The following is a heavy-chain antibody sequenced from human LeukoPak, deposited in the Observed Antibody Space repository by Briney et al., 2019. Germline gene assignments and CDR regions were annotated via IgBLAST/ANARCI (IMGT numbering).Heavy chain of an antibody. CDR3: VSFYETY. CDR1: GNYW. Sequence: GGSLRLSCAASGNYWMHWVRQVPGKGLVWVSHINSDGSWTSYADSVKGRFTISKDDAKNTVYLQMNSLRAEDTAVYYCVSFYETYWGRGTLVTVSS. CDR2: INSDGSWT. D-gene: IGHD2/OR15-2a*01. J-gene: IGHJ4*02. V-gene: IGHV3-74*01.